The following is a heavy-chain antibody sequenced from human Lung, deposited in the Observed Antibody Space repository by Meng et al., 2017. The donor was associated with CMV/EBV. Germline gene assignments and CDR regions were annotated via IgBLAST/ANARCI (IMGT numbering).Heavy chain of an antibody. CDR1: GFTVTSYY. J-gene: IGHJ5*02. CDR3: VRGPLLGWFDP. CDR2: IYSSGRT. V-gene: IGHV3-53*01. Sequence: EVPPEDSGGGWIPPGVSLRLSCEASGFTVTSYYMHWVRQAPGKGLEWVSVIYSSGRTSYADSVKGRFTISRDNSKNTVDLQMNTLRAEDTAIYYCVRGPLLGWFDPWGQGALVTVSS.